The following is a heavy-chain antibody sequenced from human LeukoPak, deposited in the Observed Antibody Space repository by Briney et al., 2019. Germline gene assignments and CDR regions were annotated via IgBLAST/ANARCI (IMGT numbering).Heavy chain of an antibody. J-gene: IGHJ4*02. V-gene: IGHV4-59*01. D-gene: IGHD2-15*01. Sequence: SETLSLTCTVSGGSISSYYWSWIRQPPGKGLEWIGYIYYSGSTNYNPSLKSRVTISVDTSKNQFSLKLSSVTAADTAVYYCARGGGMILDYWGQGTLVTVSS. CDR3: ARGGGMILDY. CDR1: GGSISSYY. CDR2: IYYSGST.